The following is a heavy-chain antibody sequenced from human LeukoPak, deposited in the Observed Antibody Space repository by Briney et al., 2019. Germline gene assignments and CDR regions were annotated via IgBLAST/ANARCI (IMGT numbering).Heavy chain of an antibody. CDR2: IYYSGST. CDR3: ARGQRRLQDY. V-gene: IGHV4-61*01. CDR1: GGSVSSDSYF. Sequence: SETLSLTCTVSGGSVSSDSYFWTWIRQPPGKGLEWIGYIYYSGSTNYNPSLKSRVTISLDTSKGQISLKLSSVTAADTAVYYCARGQRRLQDYWGQGTLVTVSS. J-gene: IGHJ4*02.